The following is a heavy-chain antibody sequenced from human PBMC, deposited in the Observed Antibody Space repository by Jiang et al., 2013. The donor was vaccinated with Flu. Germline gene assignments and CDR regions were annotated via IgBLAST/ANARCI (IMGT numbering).Heavy chain of an antibody. D-gene: IGHD1-14*01. Sequence: FSSYWMSWVRQAPGKGLEWVANIKQDGSEKYYVDSVKGRFTISRDNAKNSLYLQMNSLRAEDTAVYYCARNRGAPLDWGQGTLVTVSS. CDR1: FSSYW. CDR3: ARNRGAPLD. V-gene: IGHV3-7*01. CDR2: IKQDGSEK. J-gene: IGHJ4*02.